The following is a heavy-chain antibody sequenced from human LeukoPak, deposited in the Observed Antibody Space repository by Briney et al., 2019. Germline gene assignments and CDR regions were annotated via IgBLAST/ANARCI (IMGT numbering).Heavy chain of an antibody. CDR3: ARDQVGPED. CDR2: MNQDGSEK. CDR1: GFTFSGFW. Sequence: PGGSLRLSCAASGFTFSGFWLSWVRQAPGKGLEWVANMNQDGSEKYYVDSVKGRLTISRDNAKSSLYLQMNSLTAEDTAVYYYARDQVGPEDWGQGTLVTLSS. J-gene: IGHJ4*02. V-gene: IGHV3-7*01. D-gene: IGHD1-26*01.